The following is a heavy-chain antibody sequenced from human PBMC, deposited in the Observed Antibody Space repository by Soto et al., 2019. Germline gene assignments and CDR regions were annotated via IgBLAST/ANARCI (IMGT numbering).Heavy chain of an antibody. CDR1: GGSISSSNW. CDR2: IYHSGST. Sequence: SETLSLTCAVSGGSISSSNWWSWVRQPPGKGLEWIGEIYHSGSTNYNPSLKSRVTISVDKSKNQFSLKLSSVTAADTAVYYCERIPRGYSYGSLDYWGQGTRVNRSS. D-gene: IGHD5-18*01. CDR3: ERIPRGYSYGSLDY. V-gene: IGHV4-4*02. J-gene: IGHJ4*02.